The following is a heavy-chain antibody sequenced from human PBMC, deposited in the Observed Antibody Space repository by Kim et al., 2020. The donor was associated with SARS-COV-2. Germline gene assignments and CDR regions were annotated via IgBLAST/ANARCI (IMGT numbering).Heavy chain of an antibody. V-gene: IGHV3-48*02. CDR3: ARGEGWQYYFDY. Sequence: YYADSVKGRFTISSDNAKNTLYLLMNSLRDEDTAVYYCARGEGWQYYFDYWGQGTLVTVSS. D-gene: IGHD1-26*01. J-gene: IGHJ4*02.